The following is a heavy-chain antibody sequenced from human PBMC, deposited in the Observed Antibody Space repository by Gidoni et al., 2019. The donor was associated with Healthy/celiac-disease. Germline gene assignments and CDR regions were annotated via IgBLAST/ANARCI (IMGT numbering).Heavy chain of an antibody. V-gene: IGHV3-33*01. CDR1: GFTFSSYG. CDR2: IWYDGSNK. CDR3: ARDGIVVVPAAIRYYYGMDV. J-gene: IGHJ6*02. D-gene: IGHD2-2*02. Sequence: QVQLVESGGGVVQPGRSLRLSCAASGFTFSSYGMHWVRQAPGKGLGWVAVIWYDGSNKYYADSVKGRFTISRDNSKNTLYLQMNSLRAEDTAVYYCARDGIVVVPAAIRYYYGMDVWGQGTTVTVSS.